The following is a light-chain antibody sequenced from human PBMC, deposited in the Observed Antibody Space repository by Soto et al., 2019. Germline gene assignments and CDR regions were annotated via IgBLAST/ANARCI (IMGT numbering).Light chain of an antibody. CDR2: DAS. V-gene: IGKV3-11*01. J-gene: IGKJ1*01. CDR3: QQRSKMPLT. CDR1: QSVSSY. Sequence: ELVLTQSPATLSLSPGARATLSCRASQSVSSYLAWYQQKPGQAPRLLIYDASNRATGIPARFSGTGSETDFTLTISSLEPEEFAIYYCQQRSKMPLTVGQGTKVDIK.